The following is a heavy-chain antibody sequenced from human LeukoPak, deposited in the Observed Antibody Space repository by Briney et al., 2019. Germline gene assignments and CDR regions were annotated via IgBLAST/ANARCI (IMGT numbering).Heavy chain of an antibody. CDR1: GFTFRSHF. D-gene: IGHD1-14*01. CDR3: TRDSAGLDY. Sequence: GGSLRLSCVASGFTFRSHFMHWVRQAPGKGLMWVSRINGDATITTYTDSVKGRFTSSRDNARNTVYLQMNNLRGEDTGVYYCTRDSAGLDYWGQGARVTVSS. CDR2: INGDATIT. V-gene: IGHV3-74*03. J-gene: IGHJ4*02.